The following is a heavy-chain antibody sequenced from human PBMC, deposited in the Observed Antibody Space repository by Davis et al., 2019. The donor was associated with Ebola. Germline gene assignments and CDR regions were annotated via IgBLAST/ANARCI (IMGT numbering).Heavy chain of an antibody. J-gene: IGHJ4*02. CDR3: ATLPGYY. D-gene: IGHD1-26*01. V-gene: IGHV3-74*03. CDR2: INRDGSTT. CDR1: GFTFSSYW. Sequence: GESLNISCAASGFTFSSYWMHWVRQAPGKGLVWVSCINRDGSTTTYADSVKGRFTISRDNAKNTLYLQMNNLRVEDTAVYYCATLPGYYWGQGTLVTVSS.